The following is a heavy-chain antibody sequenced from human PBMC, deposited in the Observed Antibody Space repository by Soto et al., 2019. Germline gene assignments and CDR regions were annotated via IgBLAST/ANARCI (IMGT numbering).Heavy chain of an antibody. D-gene: IGHD3-22*01. V-gene: IGHV1-69*01. J-gene: IGHJ3*02. CDR2: IIAIFGTA. CDR3: ARDARERASSGRGDAFDI. CDR1: GGTFSSYA. Sequence: QVQLVQSGAEVKKPGSSVKVSCKASGGTFSSYAISWVRQAPGQGLEWMGGIIAIFGTANYAQKFQGRVTITADESTSTAYMELSSLRSEDTAVYYCARDARERASSGRGDAFDIWGQGTMVTVSS.